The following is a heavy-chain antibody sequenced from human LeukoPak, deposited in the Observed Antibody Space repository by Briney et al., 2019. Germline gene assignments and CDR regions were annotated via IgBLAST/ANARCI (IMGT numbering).Heavy chain of an antibody. CDR2: IYTSGST. V-gene: IGHV4-61*02. J-gene: IGHJ6*03. CDR3: ARDPSYGEYASDYYMDV. CDR1: GGSISSGSYY. Sequence: SQTLSLTCTVSGGSISSGSYYWSWIRQPAGKGLEWIGRIYTSGSTNYNPSPKSRVTISVDTSKNQFSLKLSSVTAADTAVYYCARDPSYGEYASDYYMDVWGKGTTVTISS. D-gene: IGHD4-17*01.